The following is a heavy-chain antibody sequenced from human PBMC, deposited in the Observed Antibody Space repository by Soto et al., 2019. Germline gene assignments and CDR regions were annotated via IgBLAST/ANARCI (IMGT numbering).Heavy chain of an antibody. CDR2: ISGSGGST. CDR1: GFPFSSYA. Sequence: GGSLRLSCAASGFPFSSYAMSWVRQAPGKGLEWVSAISGSGGSTYYADSVKGRFTISRDKSKNTLYPQMNSLRAEDTAVYYCAKDRSYYDSSGYFDPYYYGMDVWGQGTTVTVSS. J-gene: IGHJ6*02. D-gene: IGHD3-22*01. V-gene: IGHV3-23*01. CDR3: AKDRSYYDSSGYFDPYYYGMDV.